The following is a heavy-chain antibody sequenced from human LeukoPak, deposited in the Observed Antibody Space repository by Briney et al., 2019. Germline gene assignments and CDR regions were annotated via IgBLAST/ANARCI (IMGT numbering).Heavy chain of an antibody. CDR1: GFTFSSYW. CDR3: ARDDPSISGSSDQSVQNDY. J-gene: IGHJ4*02. D-gene: IGHD1-26*01. V-gene: IGHV3-7*03. CDR2: IKQDGSEK. Sequence: GGSLRLSCAASGFTFSSYWMSWVRQAPGKGLEWVANIKQDGSEKYYVDSVKGRFTISRDNAKNSLYLQMNSLRAEDTAVYYCARDDPSISGSSDQSVQNDYWGQGTLVTVSS.